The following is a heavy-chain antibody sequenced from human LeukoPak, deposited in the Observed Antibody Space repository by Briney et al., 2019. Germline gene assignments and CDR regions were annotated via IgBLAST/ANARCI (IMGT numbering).Heavy chain of an antibody. CDR3: ARSPYMDV. CDR1: GGPFSAYY. J-gene: IGHJ6*03. V-gene: IGHV4-34*01. CDR2: INHSGST. Sequence: SETLSLTCAVSGGPFSAYYWSWIRQPPGKGLEWIGEINHSGSTNYNPSFKSRVTISVDTSKNQCSLNLNSVTAADTAVYYCARSPYMDVWGKGTTVTVSS.